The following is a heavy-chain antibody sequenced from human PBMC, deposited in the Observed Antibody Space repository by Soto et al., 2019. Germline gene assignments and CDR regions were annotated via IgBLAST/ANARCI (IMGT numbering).Heavy chain of an antibody. CDR1: GGTFSSYA. CDR3: ARSRDAYGVVNAKEGYFQH. D-gene: IGHD2-21*01. V-gene: IGHV1-69*12. CDR2: IIPIFGTA. J-gene: IGHJ1*01. Sequence: QVQLVQSGAEVKKPGSSVKVSCKASGGTFSSYAISWVRQAPGQGLEWMGGIIPIFGTANYAQKFQGRVTIIADESTSTAYMERSSLRSEDTAVYYCARSRDAYGVVNAKEGYFQHWGQGTLVTVSS.